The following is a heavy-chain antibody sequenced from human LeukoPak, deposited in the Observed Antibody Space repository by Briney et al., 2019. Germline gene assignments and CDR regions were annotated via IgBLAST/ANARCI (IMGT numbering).Heavy chain of an antibody. V-gene: IGHV3-21*01. Sequence: PGGSLRLSCAASGFTFSSYSMNWVRQAPGKGLEWVSSISSSSSYIYYADSVKGRFTISRDNAKNSLYLQMNSLRAEDTAVYYCARDQAGPRAVAGTLLRWALDYWGQGTLVTVSS. J-gene: IGHJ4*02. D-gene: IGHD6-19*01. CDR1: GFTFSSYS. CDR2: ISSSSSYI. CDR3: ARDQAGPRAVAGTLLRWALDY.